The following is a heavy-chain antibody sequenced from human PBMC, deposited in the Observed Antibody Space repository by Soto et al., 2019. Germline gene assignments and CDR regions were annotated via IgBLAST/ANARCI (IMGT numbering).Heavy chain of an antibody. V-gene: IGHV4-59*01. D-gene: IGHD2-8*01. Sequence: SETLSLTCTVSGGSISSYYWSWIRQPPGKGLEWIGYIYYSGSTNYNPSLKSRVTISVDTSTSTAYMELSSLRSEDTAVYYCARKRRTNGDTNWFDPWGQGTLVTVSS. J-gene: IGHJ5*02. CDR2: IYYSGST. CDR3: ARKRRTNGDTNWFDP. CDR1: GGSISSYY.